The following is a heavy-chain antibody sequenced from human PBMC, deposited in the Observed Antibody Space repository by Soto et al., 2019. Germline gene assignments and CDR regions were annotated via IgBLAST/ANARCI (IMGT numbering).Heavy chain of an antibody. V-gene: IGHV3-7*04. CDR3: ARGEVGKRYYYGMGV. J-gene: IGHJ6*02. CDR2: IKQDGSEK. Sequence: EVQLVESGGGLVQPGGSLRLSCTASGFTFSSYWMSWVRQAPGKGLEWVANIKQDGSEKYYVDSVKGRSTISRDNAKNSLFLQMNCLSAEDTAVYYCARGEVGKRYYYGMGVWGQGTTVTVSS. D-gene: IGHD2-15*01. CDR1: GFTFSSYW.